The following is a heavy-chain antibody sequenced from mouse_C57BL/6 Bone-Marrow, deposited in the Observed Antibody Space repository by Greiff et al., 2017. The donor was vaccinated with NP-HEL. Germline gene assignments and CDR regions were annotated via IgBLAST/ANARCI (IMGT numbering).Heavy chain of an antibody. Sequence: VQLQQSGTVLARPGASVKMSCKTSGYTFTSYWMHWVKQRPGQGLEWIGAIYPGNSDTSYNQKFKGKAKLTAVTSASTAYMELSSLTNEDSAVYYCTRWDITTVLHWYFDVWGTGTTVTVSS. D-gene: IGHD1-1*01. CDR3: TRWDITTVLHWYFDV. CDR2: IYPGNSDT. V-gene: IGHV1-5*01. CDR1: GYTFTSYW. J-gene: IGHJ1*03.